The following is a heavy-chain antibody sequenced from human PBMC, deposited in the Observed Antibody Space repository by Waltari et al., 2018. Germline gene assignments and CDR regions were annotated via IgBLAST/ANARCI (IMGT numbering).Heavy chain of an antibody. CDR3: ARDGGAYCNGGNCSPFEQ. Sequence: EVQLVESGGTLAQPGGSLRLSCVASGFTFSDYEMNWVRRVPGKGWEWVSYVGSSGSTIYYADSVRGRFTISRDNAKNSLYLEMSSLRAEDTALYYCARDGGAYCNGGNCSPFEQWGQGTLVTVSS. V-gene: IGHV3-48*03. CDR2: VGSSGSTI. CDR1: GFTFSDYE. J-gene: IGHJ4*02. D-gene: IGHD2-15*01.